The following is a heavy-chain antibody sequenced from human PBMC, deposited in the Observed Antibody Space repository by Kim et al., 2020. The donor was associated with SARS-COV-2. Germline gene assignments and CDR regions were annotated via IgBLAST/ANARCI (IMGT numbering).Heavy chain of an antibody. V-gene: IGHV3-15*01. Sequence: APVKGRFTISRDDSKNTLYLQMNSLKTEDTAVYYCTTVGYSGSYSTGCCYWGQGTLVTVSS. D-gene: IGHD1-26*01. CDR3: TTVGYSGSYSTGCCY. J-gene: IGHJ4*02.